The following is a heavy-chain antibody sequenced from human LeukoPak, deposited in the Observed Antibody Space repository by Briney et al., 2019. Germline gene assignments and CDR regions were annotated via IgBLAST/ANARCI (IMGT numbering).Heavy chain of an antibody. CDR1: GYTFTSYG. V-gene: IGHV1-8*01. CDR3: ARGPGYGGNSYFDY. J-gene: IGHJ4*02. Sequence: ASVKVSCKASGYTFTSYGINWVRQATGQGLEWMGWMNPNSGNTGYAQKFQGRVTMTRNTSISTAYMELSSLRSEDTAVYYCARGPGYGGNSYFDYWGQGTLVTVSS. D-gene: IGHD4-23*01. CDR2: MNPNSGNT.